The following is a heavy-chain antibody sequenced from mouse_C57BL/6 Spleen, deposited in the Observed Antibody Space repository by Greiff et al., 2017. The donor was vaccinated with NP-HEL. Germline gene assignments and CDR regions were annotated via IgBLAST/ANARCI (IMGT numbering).Heavy chain of an antibody. Sequence: EVMLVESGGGLVQPGGSLSLSCAASGFTFTDYYMSWVRQPPGKALEWVGFIRNKANGYTTEYSAYVKGRVTISRDNSQSILYLQMNALRAEDSATYYCARYNYGSFDYWGQGTTLTVSS. V-gene: IGHV7-3*01. CDR2: IRNKANGYTT. J-gene: IGHJ2*01. CDR1: GFTFTDYY. D-gene: IGHD1-1*01. CDR3: ARYNYGSFDY.